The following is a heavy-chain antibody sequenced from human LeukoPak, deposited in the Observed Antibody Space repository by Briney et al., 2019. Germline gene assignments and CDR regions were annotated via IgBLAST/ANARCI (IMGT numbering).Heavy chain of an antibody. CDR3: ASTEGSYDILTGYYHNDY. D-gene: IGHD3-9*01. J-gene: IGHJ4*02. CDR2: ISSSGSTI. CDR1: GFTFSSYE. V-gene: IGHV3-48*03. Sequence: GGSLRLSCAASGFTFSSYEMNWVRQAPGKGLEWVSYISSSGSTIYYADSVKGRFTISRDNAKNSLYLQMNSLRAEDTAVYYCASTEGSYDILTGYYHNDYWGQGNLVTVSS.